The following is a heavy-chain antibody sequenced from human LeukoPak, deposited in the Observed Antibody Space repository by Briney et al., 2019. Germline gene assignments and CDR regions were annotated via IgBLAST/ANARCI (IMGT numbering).Heavy chain of an antibody. CDR2: IYNTGST. Sequence: PSETLSLTCTVSGGSISRNYWNWIRQPAGKGLEWIGRIYNTGSTNYNPSLVSRVTMSVGTSKNQFSLKLSSVTAADTAVYYCVRAKISAAGVWLFDPWGQGTLITVSS. CDR3: VRAKISAAGVWLFDP. J-gene: IGHJ5*02. V-gene: IGHV4-4*07. D-gene: IGHD2-8*01. CDR1: GGSISRNY.